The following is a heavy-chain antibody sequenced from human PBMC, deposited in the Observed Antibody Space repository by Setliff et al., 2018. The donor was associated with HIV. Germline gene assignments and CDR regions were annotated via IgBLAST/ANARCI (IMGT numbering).Heavy chain of an antibody. Sequence: PSETLSLTCTVSGGSVDSRHYYWSWIRQPAGKGLEWIGHIYTSGSTNYNPSIKSRVTMSVDTSKNQFYLKLSSVTAADTAVYYCARFAYYTDSGGYYHHWGQGALVTVSS. CDR3: ARFAYYTDSGGYYHH. V-gene: IGHV4-61*09. D-gene: IGHD3-22*01. CDR1: GGSVDSRHYY. CDR2: IYTSGST. J-gene: IGHJ4*02.